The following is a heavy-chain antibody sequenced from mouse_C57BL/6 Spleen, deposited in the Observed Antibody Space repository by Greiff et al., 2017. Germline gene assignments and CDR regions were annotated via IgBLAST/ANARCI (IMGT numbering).Heavy chain of an antibody. V-gene: IGHV5-9*01. Sequence: DVQLVESGGGLVKPGGSLKLSCAASGFTFSSYTMSWVRQTPEKRLEWVATISGGGGNTYYPDSVKGRFTISRDNAKNTLYLQMSSLRSEDTALYYCARVAHSSYDAMDYWGQGTSVTVSS. CDR1: GFTFSSYT. CDR2: ISGGGGNT. CDR3: ARVAHSSYDAMDY. D-gene: IGHD1-1*01. J-gene: IGHJ4*01.